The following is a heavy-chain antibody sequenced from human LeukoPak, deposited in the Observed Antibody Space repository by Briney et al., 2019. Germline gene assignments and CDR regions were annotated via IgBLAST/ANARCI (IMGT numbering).Heavy chain of an antibody. D-gene: IGHD3-3*01. CDR1: GGSISSYY. V-gene: IGHV4-59*01. CDR3: ARAPYFDFWTGYYFDY. CDR2: IYYSGST. Sequence: PSETLSLTCTVSGGSISSYYWSWIRQPPGKGLEWIGYIYYSGSTNYNPSLKSRVTISVDTSKNQFSLKLSSVTAADTAMYYCARAPYFDFWTGYYFDYWGQGTLVTVSS. J-gene: IGHJ4*02.